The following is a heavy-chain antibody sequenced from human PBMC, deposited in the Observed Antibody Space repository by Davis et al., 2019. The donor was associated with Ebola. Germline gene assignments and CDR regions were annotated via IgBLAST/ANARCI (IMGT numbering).Heavy chain of an antibody. V-gene: IGHV1-2*04. CDR1: GYTFTGYY. CDR3: ARDGGHYDFWSGYYGTNYYYYYYMDV. D-gene: IGHD3-3*01. J-gene: IGHJ6*03. Sequence: ASVKVSCKASGYTFTGYYMHWVRQAPGQGLEWMGWINPNSGGTNYAQKFQGWVTMTRDTSISTAYMELSRLRSDDTAVYYCARDGGHYDFWSGYYGTNYYYYYYMDVWGKGTTVTVSS. CDR2: INPNSGGT.